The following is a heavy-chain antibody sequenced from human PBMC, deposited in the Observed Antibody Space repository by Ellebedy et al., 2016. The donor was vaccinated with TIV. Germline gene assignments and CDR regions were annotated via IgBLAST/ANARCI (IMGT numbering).Heavy chain of an antibody. D-gene: IGHD7-27*01. Sequence: GESLKISCDASGFSFSDQYMEWVRQAPGKGLESVANINHAGSETYYVDSGKGRFTISRDNAKNSLYLQMVSLRDEDTAVYSWARAPRWGTDYWGQGTLVTVSS. V-gene: IGHV3-7*03. CDR3: ARAPRWGTDY. CDR1: GFSFSDQY. J-gene: IGHJ4*02. CDR2: INHAGSET.